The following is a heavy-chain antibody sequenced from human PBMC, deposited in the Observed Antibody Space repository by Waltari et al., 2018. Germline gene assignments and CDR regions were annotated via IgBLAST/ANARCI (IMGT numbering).Heavy chain of an antibody. Sequence: EVQLVESGGNLVQPGGSLRLSCVASGFPFSDHYMDWVRQVPGKGLEWGGRIRNKANNYITKSAASVKGRFSLSRDESKNSLYLQMKSLKIEDTAIYYCVREKAAGPFDSWGQGTLVTVSS. J-gene: IGHJ4*02. CDR2: IRNKANNYIT. V-gene: IGHV3-72*01. CDR1: GFPFSDHY. D-gene: IGHD2-15*01. CDR3: VREKAAGPFDS.